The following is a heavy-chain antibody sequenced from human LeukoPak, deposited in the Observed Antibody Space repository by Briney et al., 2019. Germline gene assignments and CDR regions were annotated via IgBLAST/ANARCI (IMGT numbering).Heavy chain of an antibody. CDR3: ARGYLNNDVHPHAFDI. V-gene: IGHV3-9*01. CDR1: GFTFDDYA. J-gene: IGHJ3*02. CDR2: ISWNSGSI. D-gene: IGHD3-10*02. Sequence: PGRSLRLSCAASGFTFDDYAMHWVRQAPGKGLEWVSGISWNSGSIGYADSVKGRFTISRDKTSLFLQMNSLRAEDTALYYCARGYLNNDVHPHAFDIWGQGTLVTVSS.